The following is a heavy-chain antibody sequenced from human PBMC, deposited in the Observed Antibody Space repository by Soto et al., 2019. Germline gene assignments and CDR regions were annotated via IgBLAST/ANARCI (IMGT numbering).Heavy chain of an antibody. V-gene: IGHV1-2*04. Sequence: GASVKVSCKASGYTFTGYYMHWVRQAPGQGLEWMGWINPNSGGTNYAQKFQGWVTMTRDTSISTAYMELSRLRSDDTAVYYCAREKAGGSYLDAFDIWGQGTMVTVSS. CDR3: AREKAGGSYLDAFDI. CDR2: INPNSGGT. CDR1: GYTFTGYY. J-gene: IGHJ3*02. D-gene: IGHD1-26*01.